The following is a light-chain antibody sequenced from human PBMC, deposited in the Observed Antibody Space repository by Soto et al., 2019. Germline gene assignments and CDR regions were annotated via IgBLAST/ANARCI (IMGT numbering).Light chain of an antibody. Sequence: AIRMTQSPSSLSASTGDRVTITCRASQGISSYLAWYQQKPGQAPKLLIYAASTLPSGVPSRFSGSGSGTDFTLTISCLQSEDFATYYCQQYYSSTWTFGQGTKVDIK. V-gene: IGKV1-8*01. J-gene: IGKJ1*01. CDR3: QQYYSSTWT. CDR1: QGISSY. CDR2: AAS.